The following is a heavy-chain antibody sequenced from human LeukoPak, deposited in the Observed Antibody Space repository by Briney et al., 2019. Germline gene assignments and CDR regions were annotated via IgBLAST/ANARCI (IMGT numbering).Heavy chain of an antibody. J-gene: IGHJ4*02. D-gene: IGHD3-3*01. Sequence: GGSLRLSCAASGFTFSNYNLNWVRQAPGKGLEWLSYITSSSSAIYYADSVKGRFTISRDNAKNSLYLQMNSLRAEDTAVYYCARTPNLEWLSYYFDYWGQGTLVTVSS. CDR3: ARTPNLEWLSYYFDY. CDR1: GFTFSNYN. V-gene: IGHV3-48*04. CDR2: ITSSSSAI.